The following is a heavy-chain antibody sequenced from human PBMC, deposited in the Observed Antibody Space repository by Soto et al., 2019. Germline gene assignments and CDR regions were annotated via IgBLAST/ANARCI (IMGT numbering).Heavy chain of an antibody. D-gene: IGHD3-10*01. CDR3: ARIKGSYYTAFDY. J-gene: IGHJ4*02. CDR2: IIPIFGTA. CDR1: GGTFSSYS. Sequence: SVNVSCESSGGTFSSYSISWVRQAPGQGLEWMGGIIPIFGTANYAQKFQGRVTITADKSTSTAYMELSSLRSEDTAVYYCARIKGSYYTAFDYWGQGTLVTVSS. V-gene: IGHV1-69*06.